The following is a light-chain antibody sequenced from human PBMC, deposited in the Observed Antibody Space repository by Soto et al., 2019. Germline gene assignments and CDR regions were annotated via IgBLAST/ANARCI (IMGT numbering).Light chain of an antibody. CDR3: HQYINAPWT. V-gene: IGKV4-1*01. Sequence: DFVMTQSPDSLPVSLGERATINCKSSQSVLYSPNNNNYLSWYQQKPGQPPKLLIYWASTRESGVPDRFSGSGSGTDFTLTISSLQAEDVAVYYCHQYINAPWTFGQGTKVEIK. J-gene: IGKJ1*01. CDR2: WAS. CDR1: QSVLYSPNNNNY.